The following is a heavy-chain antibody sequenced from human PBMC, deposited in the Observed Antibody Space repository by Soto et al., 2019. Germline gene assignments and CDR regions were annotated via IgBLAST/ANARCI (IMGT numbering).Heavy chain of an antibody. CDR3: ARGGPENDY. CDR2: IIPMSGAT. D-gene: IGHD1-26*01. Sequence: QVQLEQSGAEVKKPGSSVKVSCKASGGTFSSYALSCVRQAPGQGLEWMGGIIPMSGATNYAQKFQGRVTFTADESTNTAYLELTSLRSEDTAVYYCARGGPENDYWGQGTLVTVSS. CDR1: GGTFSSYA. J-gene: IGHJ4*02. V-gene: IGHV1-69*12.